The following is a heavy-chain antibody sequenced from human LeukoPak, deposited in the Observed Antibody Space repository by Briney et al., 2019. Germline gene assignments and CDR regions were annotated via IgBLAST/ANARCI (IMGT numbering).Heavy chain of an antibody. Sequence: GSSVTVSCTASGGTFTSYAISWVRQAPGQGLEWMGRIIPILGIANYAQKFQGRVTITADKSTSTAYMELSSLRSEDTAVYYCARDVKTYCGGDCYVFDYWGQGTLVTVSS. V-gene: IGHV1-69*04. CDR2: IIPILGIA. D-gene: IGHD2-21*02. CDR1: GGTFTSYA. CDR3: ARDVKTYCGGDCYVFDY. J-gene: IGHJ4*02.